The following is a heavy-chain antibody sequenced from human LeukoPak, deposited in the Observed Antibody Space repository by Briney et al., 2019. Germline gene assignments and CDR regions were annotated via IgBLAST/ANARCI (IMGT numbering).Heavy chain of an antibody. CDR3: AKYYYGSGSYYKGLDY. J-gene: IGHJ4*02. D-gene: IGHD3-10*01. Sequence: GGSLRLSCAASGFTFSDYYMSWIRQAPGKGLEWVSYISSSGSTIYYADSVKGRFTISRDNATHSLYLQMNSLRAEDTAVYYCAKYYYGSGSYYKGLDYWGQGTLVTVSS. CDR1: GFTFSDYY. V-gene: IGHV3-11*01. CDR2: ISSSGSTI.